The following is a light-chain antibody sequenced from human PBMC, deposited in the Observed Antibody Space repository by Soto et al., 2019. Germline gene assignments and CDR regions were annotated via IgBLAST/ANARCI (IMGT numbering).Light chain of an antibody. CDR2: AAS. V-gene: IGKV1-8*01. Sequence: AIRMTQSPSSLSASTGDRVTITCRASQGISSYLAWYQQKPGKAPKLLIYAASTLQSGVPSRFSGSGSGTDFPLTISCLQSEDFATYYFQQYYSYPLTFGPGTKVDIK. CDR1: QGISSY. CDR3: QQYYSYPLT. J-gene: IGKJ3*01.